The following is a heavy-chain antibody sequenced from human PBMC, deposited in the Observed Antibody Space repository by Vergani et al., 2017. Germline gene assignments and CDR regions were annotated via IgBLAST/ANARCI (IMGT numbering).Heavy chain of an antibody. D-gene: IGHD2-21*01. J-gene: IGHJ5*02. CDR1: GYIFKNYY. V-gene: IGHV1-46*02. Sequence: VQLVQSGAEVRKPGASVTVSCTASGYIFKNYYIHWLRQAPGQAFEWMGILNPTAGHTTSAQKFMGRVDMTRDPSTDTSTRTVQMTLSSLRSEDTAVYYCARAIGYCAGATCRAYYFDHWGQGTRVTVSS. CDR3: ARAIGYCAGATCRAYYFDH. CDR2: LNPTAGHT.